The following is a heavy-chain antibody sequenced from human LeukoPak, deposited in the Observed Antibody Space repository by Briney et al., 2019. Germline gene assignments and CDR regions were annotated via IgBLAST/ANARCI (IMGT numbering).Heavy chain of an antibody. V-gene: IGHV4-59*01. CDR3: ARGFGYYDVLTAF. CDR2: IYYSGST. J-gene: IGHJ4*02. D-gene: IGHD3-9*01. Sequence: PSETLSLTSAVPGGSMRDYYWSWIRQPPGKGLEWIGNIYYSGSTNYNPSLKSRVTISVDTSKNQFSLKVRSVTAADTAVYYCARGFGYYDVLTAFWGQGTLVTVSS. CDR1: GGSMRDYY.